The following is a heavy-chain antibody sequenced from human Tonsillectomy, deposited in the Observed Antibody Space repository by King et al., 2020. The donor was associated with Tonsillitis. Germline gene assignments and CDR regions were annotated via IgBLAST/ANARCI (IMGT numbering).Heavy chain of an antibody. Sequence: TLKESGPVLVKPTETLTLTCTVSGFSLSNARMGVSWIRQPPGKALEWLAHIFSNDEKSYSTSLKNRLTISRATTKRQVVLTMTNMDPVDTATYYLAQIVKRVATDNWFDPWGQGTLVTVSS. D-gene: IGHD5-12*01. CDR2: IFSNDEK. V-gene: IGHV2-26*01. CDR1: GFSLSNARMG. CDR3: AQIVKRVATDNWFDP. J-gene: IGHJ5*02.